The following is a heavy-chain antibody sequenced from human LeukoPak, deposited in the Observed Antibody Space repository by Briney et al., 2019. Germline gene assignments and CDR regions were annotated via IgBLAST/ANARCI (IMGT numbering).Heavy chain of an antibody. CDR3: ARSPEPFNYGPYNWFDP. CDR1: GFTFSTYV. CDR2: IWYDESNE. Sequence: PGGSLRLSCAASGFTFSTYVMHWVRQAPGKELEWVALIWYDESNEYYADSVKGRFTVSRDNSRSMMYLQMNSLRAEDTAVYCARSPEPFNYGPYNWFDPWGQGTRVTVSS. D-gene: IGHD4-11*01. V-gene: IGHV3-33*01. J-gene: IGHJ5*02.